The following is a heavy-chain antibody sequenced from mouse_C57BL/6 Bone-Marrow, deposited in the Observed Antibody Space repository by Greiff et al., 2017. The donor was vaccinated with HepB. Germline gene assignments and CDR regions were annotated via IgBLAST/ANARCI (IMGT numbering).Heavy chain of an antibody. D-gene: IGHD1-1*01. J-gene: IGHJ3*01. CDR1: GYTFTSYG. Sequence: VQLQQSGAELARPGASVKLSCKASGYTFTSYGISWVKQRTGQGLEWIGEIYPRSGNTYYNEKFKGKATLTADKSSSTAYMKLRSLTSEDSAVYFCGSSIDYYGSSYVRFAYGGQGTRVTVTA. CDR2: IYPRSGNT. CDR3: GSSIDYYGSSYVRFAY. V-gene: IGHV1-81*01.